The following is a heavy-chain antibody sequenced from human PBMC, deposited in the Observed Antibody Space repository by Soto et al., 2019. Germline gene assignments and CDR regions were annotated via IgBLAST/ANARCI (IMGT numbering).Heavy chain of an antibody. CDR1: GFTFSSYA. CDR3: AAGLYFFDY. D-gene: IGHD6-13*01. CDR2: ISHDGSNK. Sequence: PGGSLRLSCAASGFTFSSYAMSWVRQAPGKGLEWVALISHDGSNKYYPDSVKGRFTISRDNSKNTLYPQMNSLRTEDTAVYYCAAGLYFFDYCGQGTLVTVSS. V-gene: IGHV3-30*03. J-gene: IGHJ4*02.